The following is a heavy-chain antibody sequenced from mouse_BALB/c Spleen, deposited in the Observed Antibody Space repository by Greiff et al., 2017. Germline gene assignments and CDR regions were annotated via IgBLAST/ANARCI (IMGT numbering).Heavy chain of an antibody. CDR1: GYSITSDYA. CDR3: ARSDDGYYAMDY. Sequence: EVKLVESGPGLVKPSQSLSLTCTVTGYSITSDYAWNWIRQFPGNKLEWMGYISYSGSTSYNPSLKSRISITRDTSKNQFFLQLNSVTTEDTATYYCARSDDGYYAMDYWGQGTSVTVSS. D-gene: IGHD2-3*01. V-gene: IGHV3-2*02. CDR2: ISYSGST. J-gene: IGHJ4*01.